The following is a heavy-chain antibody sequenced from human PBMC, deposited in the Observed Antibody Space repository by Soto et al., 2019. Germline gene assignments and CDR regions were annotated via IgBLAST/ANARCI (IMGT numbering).Heavy chain of an antibody. CDR1: GYNFSDYY. J-gene: IGHJ5*02. V-gene: IGHV1-2*02. Sequence: GASVKVSCKASGYNFSDYYIHWVRQAPGQGLEWLGWLSPKSGGTNYAQKFKGRVTMTRDTSSNTVYMDLSGLKSDDTAVFYCAREISGGGTLNWFDPWGQGTLVTVSS. CDR2: LSPKSGGT. D-gene: IGHD2-8*02. CDR3: AREISGGGTLNWFDP.